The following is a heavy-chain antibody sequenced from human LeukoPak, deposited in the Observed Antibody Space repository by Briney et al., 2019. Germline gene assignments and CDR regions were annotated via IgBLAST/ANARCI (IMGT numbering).Heavy chain of an antibody. D-gene: IGHD1-7*01. CDR2: IYYSGST. CDR3: ARGGRTGTVDY. J-gene: IGHJ4*02. CDR1: GGSISSYY. Sequence: PSETLSLTCTVSGGSISSYYWSWIRQPPGKGLECIGYIYYSGSTNYNPSLKSRVTISVDTSKNQFSLKLSSVTAADTAVYYCARGGRTGTVDYWGQGTLVTVSS. V-gene: IGHV4-59*01.